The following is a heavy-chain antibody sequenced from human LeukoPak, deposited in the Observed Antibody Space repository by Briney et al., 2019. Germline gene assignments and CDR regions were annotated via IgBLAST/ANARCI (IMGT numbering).Heavy chain of an antibody. J-gene: IGHJ4*02. CDR2: IYYSGST. Sequence: SETLSLTCTVSGGSISSSSYYWGWIRQPPGKGLEWIGSIYYSGSTYYNPSLKSRVTISVDTSKNQFSLKLSSMTAADTAVYYCASYVWGSYFGPKRFDYWGQGTLVTVSS. V-gene: IGHV4-39*01. CDR1: GGSISSSSYY. D-gene: IGHD3-16*01. CDR3: ASYVWGSYFGPKRFDY.